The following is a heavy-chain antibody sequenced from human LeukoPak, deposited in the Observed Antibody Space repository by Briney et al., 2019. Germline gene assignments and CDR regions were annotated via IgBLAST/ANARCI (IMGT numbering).Heavy chain of an antibody. CDR1: GYTFTSYG. Sequence: GASVTVSCKASGYTFTSYGISWVPHAPGQGLERRGWISAYNGNTNYAQKLQGRVTMTTDTSTSTAYMELRSLRSDDTAVYYCARSTYYGFWSGPYYFDYGGQGTLVTVSS. D-gene: IGHD3-3*01. J-gene: IGHJ4*02. V-gene: IGHV1-18*01. CDR3: ARSTYYGFWSGPYYFDY. CDR2: ISAYNGNT.